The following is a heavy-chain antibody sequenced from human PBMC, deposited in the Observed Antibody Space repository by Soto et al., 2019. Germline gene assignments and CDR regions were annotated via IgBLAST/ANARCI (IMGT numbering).Heavy chain of an antibody. V-gene: IGHV1-46*01. CDR1: GYSFTNYY. J-gene: IGHJ1*01. CDR2: INPSDGTT. CDR3: ARDPQVVVVAATPRYFQH. D-gene: IGHD2-15*01. Sequence: ASVKVSCKASGYSFTNYYMHWVRQAPGQGLEWMGDINPSDGTTRYAEKFQGRVTMTRDTSTSTVYMELTSLKSDDTAVYYCARDPQVVVVAATPRYFQHWGQGTLVTVSS.